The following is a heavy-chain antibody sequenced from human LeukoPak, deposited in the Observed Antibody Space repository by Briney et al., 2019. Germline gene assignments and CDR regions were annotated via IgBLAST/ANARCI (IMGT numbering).Heavy chain of an antibody. CDR3: AKDLNYDSSLEGY. J-gene: IGHJ4*02. CDR2: IYSGGST. CDR1: GFTVSSNY. Sequence: GGSLRLSCAASGFTVSSNYMSWVRQAPGKGLEWVSVIYSGGSTYYADSVKGRFTISRDNSKNTLYLQMNSLRAEDTAVYYCAKDLNYDSSLEGYWGQGTLVTVSS. D-gene: IGHD3-22*01. V-gene: IGHV3-66*01.